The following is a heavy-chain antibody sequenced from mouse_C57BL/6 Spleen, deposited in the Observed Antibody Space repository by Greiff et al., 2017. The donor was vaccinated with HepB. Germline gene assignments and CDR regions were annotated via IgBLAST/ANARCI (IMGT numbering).Heavy chain of an antibody. D-gene: IGHD1-1*01. J-gene: IGHJ2*01. Sequence: EVQRVESGGGLVQPGGSMKLSCAASGFTFSDAWMDWVRQSPEKGLEWVAEIRNKANNHATYYAESVKGRFTISRDDSKSSVYLQMNSLRAEDTGIYYCTRGYYGSSSYYYDYWGQGTTLTVSS. CDR2: IRNKANNHAT. CDR3: TRGYYGSSSYYYDY. V-gene: IGHV6-6*01. CDR1: GFTFSDAW.